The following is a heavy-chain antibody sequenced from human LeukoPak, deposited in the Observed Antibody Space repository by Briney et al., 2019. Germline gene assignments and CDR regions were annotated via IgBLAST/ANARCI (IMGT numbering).Heavy chain of an antibody. CDR3: ARTLIEYSVSSCYFDY. CDR1: GFTFTTYW. V-gene: IGHV3-7*01. CDR2: INQDGTEK. Sequence: GGSLRLSCAASGFTFTTYWMTWVRQAPGKGLEWVANINQDGTEKYYVDSVKGRFTISRDDSKNTLYLQMNSLRAEDTAVYYCARTLIEYSVSSCYFDYWGQGTLVTVSS. J-gene: IGHJ4*02. D-gene: IGHD6-6*01.